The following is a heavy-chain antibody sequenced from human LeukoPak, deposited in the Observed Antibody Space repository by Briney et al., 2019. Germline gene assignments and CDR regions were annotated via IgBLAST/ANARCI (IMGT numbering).Heavy chain of an antibody. J-gene: IGHJ4*02. CDR2: IYSGGST. CDR3: ARVIISGDYYFDY. D-gene: IGHD2-21*02. CDR1: GFTVSSNY. V-gene: IGHV3-66*02. Sequence: GGSLRLSCAASGFTVSSNYMSWVRRAPGKGLEWVSVIYSGGSTYYADSVKGRFTISRDNSKNTLYLQMNSLRAEDTAVYYCARVIISGDYYFDYWGQGTLVTVSS.